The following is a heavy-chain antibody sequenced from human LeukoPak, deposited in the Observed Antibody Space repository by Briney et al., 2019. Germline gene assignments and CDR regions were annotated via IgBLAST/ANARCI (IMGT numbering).Heavy chain of an antibody. CDR1: GYTFTSYG. Sequence: ASVKVSCKASGYTFTSYGISWVRQAPGQGLEWMGWISAYNGNTDYAQKLQGRVTMTTDTSTSTAYMELRSLRSDDTAVYYCARLIPYYYYMDVWGKGTTVTVSS. CDR3: ARLIPYYYYMDV. CDR2: ISAYNGNT. V-gene: IGHV1-18*01. J-gene: IGHJ6*03. D-gene: IGHD2-21*01.